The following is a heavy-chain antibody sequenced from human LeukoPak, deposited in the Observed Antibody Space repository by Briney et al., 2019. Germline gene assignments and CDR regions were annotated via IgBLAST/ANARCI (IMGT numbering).Heavy chain of an antibody. CDR3: ANSFVAGTTENWFDP. CDR2: ISGSGGSI. CDR1: GFTFSSYA. J-gene: IGHJ5*02. V-gene: IGHV3-23*01. Sequence: PGGSLRLSCAASGFTFSSYAMSWVRQAPGKGLEWVSAISGSGGSIYYADSVKGRFTISRDNSKNTLYLQMNSLRAEDTAVYYCANSFVAGTTENWFDPWGQGTLVTLSS. D-gene: IGHD1-1*01.